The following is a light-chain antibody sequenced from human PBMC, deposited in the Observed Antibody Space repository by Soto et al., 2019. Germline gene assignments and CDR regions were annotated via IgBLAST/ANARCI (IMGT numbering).Light chain of an antibody. J-gene: IGKJ1*01. CDR2: KAS. CDR1: QTISSW. V-gene: IGKV1-5*03. Sequence: DIQMTQSPSTLSGSVGDRVTITCRASQTISSWLAWYQQKPGKAPKLLIYKASTLKSGGPTRFSASGSGTEFTLTISSLQPDDFATYYGQHYNSYSEAFGQGTKVEL. CDR3: QHYNSYSEA.